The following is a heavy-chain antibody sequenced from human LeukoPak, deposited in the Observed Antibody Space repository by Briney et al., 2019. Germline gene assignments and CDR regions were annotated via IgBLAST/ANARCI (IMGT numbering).Heavy chain of an antibody. CDR3: ARERLYDYVWGSYRYPLDNWFDP. CDR2: IYYSGST. J-gene: IGHJ5*02. CDR1: GGSISSYY. Sequence: SETLSLTCTVSGGSISSYYWSWIRQPPGKGLEWIGYIYYSGSTNYNPSLKSRVTISVDTSKNQFSLKLSSVTAADTAVYYCARERLYDYVWGSYRYPLDNWFDPWGQGTLVTVSS. D-gene: IGHD3-16*02. V-gene: IGHV4-59*01.